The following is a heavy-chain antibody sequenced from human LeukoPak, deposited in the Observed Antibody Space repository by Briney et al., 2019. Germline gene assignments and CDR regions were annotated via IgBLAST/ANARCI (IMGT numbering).Heavy chain of an antibody. CDR2: IWHDGGEK. CDR1: GFTFSSYA. V-gene: IGHV3-33*01. D-gene: IGHD6-19*01. J-gene: IGHJ5*02. Sequence: PGGSLRLSCAASGFTFSSYAMHWVRQAPGKGLEWVAVIWHDGGEKHYEDSVKGRFTISRDNSKNTLYLQMNSLRAEDTAVYYCARGWAVAGNPNWFDPWGQGTLATVSS. CDR3: ARGWAVAGNPNWFDP.